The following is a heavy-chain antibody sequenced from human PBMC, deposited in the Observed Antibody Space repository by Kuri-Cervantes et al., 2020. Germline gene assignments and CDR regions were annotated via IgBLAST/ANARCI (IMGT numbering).Heavy chain of an antibody. CDR2: MSNSGFTT. J-gene: IGHJ4*02. Sequence: GGSLRLSCAASGFTFSDYYMGWIRQAPGKGLEWISYMSNSGFTTYYADSVKGRITISRDNAKNSLYLEMNSLRADDTAVYYCAREGTIAAAPTFDYWGQGTLVTVSS. D-gene: IGHD6-13*01. CDR3: AREGTIAAAPTFDY. V-gene: IGHV3-11*01. CDR1: GFTFSDYY.